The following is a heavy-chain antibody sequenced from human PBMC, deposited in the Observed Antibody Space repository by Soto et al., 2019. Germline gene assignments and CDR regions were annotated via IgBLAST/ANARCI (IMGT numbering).Heavy chain of an antibody. Sequence: PSETLSLTCAVYGGSFSGYYWSWIRQPPGKGLEWIGEINHSGSTNYNPSLKSRVTISVDTSKNQFSLKLSSVTAADTAVYYCARGRGLATTRYSYGTVVSYEGITVTVFS. CDR1: GGSFSGYY. J-gene: IGHJ6*04. CDR3: ARGRGLATTRYSYGTVV. D-gene: IGHD1-26*01. CDR2: INHSGST. V-gene: IGHV4-34*01.